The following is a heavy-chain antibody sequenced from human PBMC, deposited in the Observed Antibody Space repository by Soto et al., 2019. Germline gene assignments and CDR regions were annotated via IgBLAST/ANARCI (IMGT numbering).Heavy chain of an antibody. V-gene: IGHV1-18*01. D-gene: IGHD2-2*01. CDR3: AWQVPAANIVYYLDY. J-gene: IGHJ4*02. Sequence: QVQLVQSGAEVKKPGASVKVSCKASGYTFTSYGITWARQAPGQGLEWMGWISAYNGNTNYAQKLQRRVTMTTSPSRITACMDGRSLRFADTAVDSCAWQVPAANIVYYLDYWGQGALVTVSS. CDR1: GYTFTSYG. CDR2: ISAYNGNT.